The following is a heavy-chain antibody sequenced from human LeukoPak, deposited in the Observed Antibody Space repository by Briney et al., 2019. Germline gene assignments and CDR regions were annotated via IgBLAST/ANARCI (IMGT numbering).Heavy chain of an antibody. Sequence: PGGSLRLSCAASGFIVGTNYMTWVRQAPGKGLEWLSMIYAGGNAYYRDSVKGRFTISRDSSKNTVFLHMSGLRDDDTAVYYCVGGHDLEFEFWGQGTLVIVSS. J-gene: IGHJ5*01. CDR1: GFIVGTNY. D-gene: IGHD4-23*01. V-gene: IGHV3-53*01. CDR3: VGGHDLEFEF. CDR2: IYAGGNA.